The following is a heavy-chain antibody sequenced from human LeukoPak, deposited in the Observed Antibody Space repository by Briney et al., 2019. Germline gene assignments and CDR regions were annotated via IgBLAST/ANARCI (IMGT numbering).Heavy chain of an antibody. CDR1: GFTFSSYG. J-gene: IGHJ4*02. Sequence: GGSLRLSCTASGFTFSSYGIRWVRQAPGKGLEWVAFIRYDGSNKYYADSVKGRFTISRDNSKNTLYLQMNSLRAEDTAVYYCAKAFTSGWYQTDYWGQGTLVIVSS. CDR3: AKAFTSGWYQTDY. D-gene: IGHD6-19*01. V-gene: IGHV3-30*02. CDR2: IRYDGSNK.